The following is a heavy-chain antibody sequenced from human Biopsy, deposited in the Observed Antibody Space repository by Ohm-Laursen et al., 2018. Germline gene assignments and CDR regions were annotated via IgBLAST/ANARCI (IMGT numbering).Heavy chain of an antibody. V-gene: IGHV1-69*06. D-gene: IGHD2/OR15-2a*01. CDR3: VGGQRGPPIGVTVPGDAFDL. J-gene: IGHJ3*01. CDR2: NIPILGTG. Sequence: ASVKVSCNAPEGTFSNYGVNWVRQAPGQGLEWLGGNIPILGTGNYAQKFRDRVTVAADTSTSTATMELRSLRSDDTAVYYCVGGQRGPPIGVTVPGDAFDLWGPGTMVTVSP. CDR1: EGTFSNYG.